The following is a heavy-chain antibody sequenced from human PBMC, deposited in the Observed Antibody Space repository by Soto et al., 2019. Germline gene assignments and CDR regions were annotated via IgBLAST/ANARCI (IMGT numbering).Heavy chain of an antibody. CDR3: ARGEDSNSWYYDYYYGMDV. V-gene: IGHV3-48*02. CDR2: ISSSNSTI. Sequence: PGGSLRLSCAASGFTFSSYSMNWVRQAPGKGLEWVSYISSSNSTIYYADSVKGRFTISRDNAKNSLYLQMNSLRDEDTAVYYCARGEDSNSWYYDYYYGMDVWGPGTTVTVSS. J-gene: IGHJ6*02. CDR1: GFTFSSYS. D-gene: IGHD6-13*01.